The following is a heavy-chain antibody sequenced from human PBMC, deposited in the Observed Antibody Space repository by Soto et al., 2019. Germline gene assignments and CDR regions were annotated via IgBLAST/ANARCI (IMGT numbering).Heavy chain of an antibody. CDR3: AKGVWELPLLKSFGI. D-gene: IGHD1-26*01. V-gene: IGHV3-23*01. CDR2: LSGSGGST. CDR1: GFTFSSYA. Sequence: EVQLLESGGGLVQPGGSLRLSCAASGFTFSSYAMSWVRQAPGKGLEWVSALSGSGGSTYYADSVKGRFTIYRDNPKDTLYLQLNSLRAEDTAVYYCAKGVWELPLLKSFGIWGEGRMITVSS. J-gene: IGHJ3*02.